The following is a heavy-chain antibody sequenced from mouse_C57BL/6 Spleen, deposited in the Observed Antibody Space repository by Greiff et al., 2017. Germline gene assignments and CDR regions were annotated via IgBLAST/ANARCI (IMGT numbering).Heavy chain of an antibody. V-gene: IGHV14-1*01. CDR2: IDPEDGDT. CDR3: TTIYYDYVFAY. Sequence: EVQLQQSGAELVRPGASVKLSCTASGFNIKDYYMHWVKQRPEQGLEWIGRIDPEDGDTEYAPKFQGKATMTADTSSTTAYLQLSSLTSEDTAVYYCTTIYYDYVFAYWGQGTLVTVSA. J-gene: IGHJ3*01. CDR1: GFNIKDYY. D-gene: IGHD2-4*01.